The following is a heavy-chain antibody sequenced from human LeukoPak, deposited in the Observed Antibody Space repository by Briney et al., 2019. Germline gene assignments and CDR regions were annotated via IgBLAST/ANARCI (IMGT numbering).Heavy chain of an antibody. CDR1: GFTFSSYA. CDR3: AKTVSGSHSYEGGDY. V-gene: IGHV3-23*01. Sequence: GGSLRLSCAASGFTFSSYAMSWVRQAPGKGLEWVSAISGSGDNTFYADSVKGRFTMSRDNSKNMLYLQMNSLRAEDMAVYYCAKTVSGSHSYEGGDYWGQGTLVTVSS. CDR2: ISGSGDNT. J-gene: IGHJ4*02. D-gene: IGHD3-16*02.